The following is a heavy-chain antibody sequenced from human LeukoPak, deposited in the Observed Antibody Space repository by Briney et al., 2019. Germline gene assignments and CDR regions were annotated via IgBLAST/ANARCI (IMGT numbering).Heavy chain of an antibody. D-gene: IGHD3-10*01. V-gene: IGHV3-21*04. CDR2: ISSSSSYI. J-gene: IGHJ4*02. CDR1: GFTFSSYS. Sequence: GGSLRLSCAASGFTFSSYSMNWVRQAPGKGLEWVSSISSSSSYIYYADSVKGRFTISRDNSKNTLYLQMSSLRAEDTALYYCAREETRITMLRGVTYLEYWGQGTLVTVSS. CDR3: AREETRITMLRGVTYLEY.